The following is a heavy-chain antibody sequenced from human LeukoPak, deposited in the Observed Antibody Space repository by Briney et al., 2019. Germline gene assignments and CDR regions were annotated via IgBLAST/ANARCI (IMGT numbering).Heavy chain of an antibody. J-gene: IGHJ2*01. CDR1: DYSISSSYY. CDR2: IYHSGST. CDR3: ARVSGRFTWYFDL. Sequence: ASETLSLTCTVSDYSISSSYYWGWIRQPPGKGLEWFGIIYHSGSTYYNPSLKSRVTISVDTSKNQFSLKLSSVTAADTAVYYCARVSGRFTWYFDLWGRGTLVTVSS. V-gene: IGHV4-38-2*02.